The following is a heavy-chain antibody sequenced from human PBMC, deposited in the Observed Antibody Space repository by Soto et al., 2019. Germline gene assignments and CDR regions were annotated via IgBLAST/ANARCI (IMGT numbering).Heavy chain of an antibody. CDR1: GGSFSGYY. J-gene: IGHJ5*02. CDR2: INHSGST. Sequence: QVQLQQWGAGLLKPSETLSLTCAVYGGSFSGYYWSWIRQPPGKGLEWIGEINHSGSTNYNPSLKSRVTISVDTSKNQFSLELSSVTAADTAVYYCARGRGLTAWSCSSTSCYAGIDPWGQGTLVTVSS. D-gene: IGHD2-2*01. V-gene: IGHV4-34*01. CDR3: ARGRGLTAWSCSSTSCYAGIDP.